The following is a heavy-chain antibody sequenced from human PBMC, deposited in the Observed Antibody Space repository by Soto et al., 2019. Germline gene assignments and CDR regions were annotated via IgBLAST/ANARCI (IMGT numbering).Heavy chain of an antibody. V-gene: IGHV2-5*02. CDR1: WFSLSTSGVG. J-gene: IGHJ4*01. D-gene: IGHD6-19*01. Sequence: SGPTLVNPTHTLTLTCTFSWFSLSTSGVGVAWIRQPPGKALEWLALIYWDDDKRYSPSLQNRLTITKDTSTNQAVLTMTNMGPVDTATYYCAHAFSSGTFDYWGQGTLVTVSS. CDR3: AHAFSSGTFDY. CDR2: IYWDDDK.